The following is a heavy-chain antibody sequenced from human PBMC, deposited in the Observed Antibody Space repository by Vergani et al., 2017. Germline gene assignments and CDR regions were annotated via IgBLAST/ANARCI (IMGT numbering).Heavy chain of an antibody. J-gene: IGHJ6*03. CDR1: GGSFSGYY. D-gene: IGHD3-3*01. CDR3: ARVQELYDFWSGYRVRYYYYMDV. CDR2: INHSGST. Sequence: QLQLQESGPGLLKPSETLSLTCAVYGGSFSGYYWSWIRQPPGKGLEWIGEINHSGSTNYNPSLKSRVTISVDTSKNQFSVKLSSVTAADTAVYYCARVQELYDFWSGYRVRYYYYMDVWGKGTTVTVSS. V-gene: IGHV4-34*01.